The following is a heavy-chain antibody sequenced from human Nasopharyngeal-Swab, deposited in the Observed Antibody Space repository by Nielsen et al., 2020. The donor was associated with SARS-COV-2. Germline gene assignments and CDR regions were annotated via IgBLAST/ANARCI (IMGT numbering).Heavy chain of an antibody. CDR2: IGGSGVKI. V-gene: IGHV3-23*01. Sequence: GESMKISCAASGFTFSTAMSWVRQAPGKGLECVSGIGGSGVKIYYAESVKGRFTISRDNSKNTLYLQMNSLRAEDTAVYYCAREYGTNWQHHFDYGGQGIPVTVSS. D-gene: IGHD7-27*01. CDR1: GFTFSTA. CDR3: AREYGTNWQHHFDY. J-gene: IGHJ4*02.